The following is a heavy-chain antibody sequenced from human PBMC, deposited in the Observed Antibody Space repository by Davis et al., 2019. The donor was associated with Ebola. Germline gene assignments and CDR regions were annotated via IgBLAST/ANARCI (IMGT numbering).Heavy chain of an antibody. V-gene: IGHV3-23*01. CDR3: AKDHSTYYYYGMDV. CDR2: ISGSGGST. CDR1: GFTFSSYG. Sequence: PGESLKISCAASGFTFSSYGMSWVRQAPGKGLEWVSGISGSGGSTYYADSVKGRFTISRDNSKKTLYLQMNSLRAEDTAVYYCAKDHSTYYYYGMDVWGQGTTVTVSS. J-gene: IGHJ6*02.